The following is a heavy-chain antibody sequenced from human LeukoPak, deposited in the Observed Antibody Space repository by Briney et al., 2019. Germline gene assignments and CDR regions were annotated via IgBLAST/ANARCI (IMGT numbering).Heavy chain of an antibody. V-gene: IGHV4-34*01. D-gene: IGHD2-2*01. CDR2: INHSGST. CDR3: ARVVLRYCSSTSCYRAGRFDY. J-gene: IGHJ4*02. Sequence: SETLSLTCAVYGGSFSGYYWSWIRQPPGKGLEWMGEINHSGSTNYNPSLKSRVTISVDTSKNQFSLKLSSVTAADTAVYYCARVVLRYCSSTSCYRAGRFDYWGQGTLVTVSS. CDR1: GGSFSGYY.